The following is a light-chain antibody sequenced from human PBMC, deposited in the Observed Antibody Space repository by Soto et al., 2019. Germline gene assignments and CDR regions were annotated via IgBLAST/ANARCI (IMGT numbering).Light chain of an antibody. V-gene: IGLV8-61*01. Sequence: QTVVTQEPSFSVSPGRTVTLTCGLSSGSVSTSHYASWYQQTPGQAPRTLIYSTNTRSSGVPDRFSGSILGNKAALTITGAQADDESDYYCVLYMGSGTWVFGGGTKVTVL. CDR1: SGSVSTSHY. J-gene: IGLJ3*02. CDR3: VLYMGSGTWV. CDR2: STN.